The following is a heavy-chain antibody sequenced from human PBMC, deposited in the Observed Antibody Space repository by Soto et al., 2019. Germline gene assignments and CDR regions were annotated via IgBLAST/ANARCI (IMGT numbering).Heavy chain of an antibody. J-gene: IGHJ4*02. CDR2: ISGSGGST. CDR3: AKDRVYSSSWYVLVEYYFDY. Sequence: GGSLRLSCAASGFTFSSYAMSWVRQAPGKGLEWVSAISGSGGSTYYADSVKGRFTISRDNSKNTLYLQMNSLRAEDTAVYYCAKDRVYSSSWYVLVEYYFDYWGQGTLVTVSS. D-gene: IGHD6-13*01. V-gene: IGHV3-23*01. CDR1: GFTFSSYA.